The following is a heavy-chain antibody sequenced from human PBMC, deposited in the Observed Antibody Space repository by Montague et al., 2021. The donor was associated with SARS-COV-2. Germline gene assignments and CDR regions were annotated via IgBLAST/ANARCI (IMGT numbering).Heavy chain of an antibody. CDR3: ARGAPTITMIVVVVTGAGWYFDL. CDR2: INHSGST. D-gene: IGHD3-22*01. J-gene: IGHJ2*01. CDR1: GGSLSDYY. V-gene: IGHV4-34*01. Sequence: SETLSLTCAVHGGSLSDYYCSWIRQAPGKGLEWIGEINHSGSTNYNPSLKSRVTISVDTSKNQFSLKLSSVTAADTAVYYCARGAPTITMIVVVVTGAGWYFDLWGRGTLVSVSA.